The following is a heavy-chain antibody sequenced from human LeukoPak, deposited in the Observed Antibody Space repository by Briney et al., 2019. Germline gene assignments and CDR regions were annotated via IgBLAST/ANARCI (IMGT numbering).Heavy chain of an antibody. V-gene: IGHV3-23*01. CDR2: ISGSGGST. CDR1: GFPFSIYA. CDR3: AKDPFFDY. Sequence: GGSLRLSCAVSGFPFSIYAMTWVRQAPGKGLEWVSGISGSGGSTYYADSVKGRFTISRDNSKNTLYLQMNSLRAEDTAVYYCAKDPFFDYWGQGTLVTVSS. J-gene: IGHJ4*02.